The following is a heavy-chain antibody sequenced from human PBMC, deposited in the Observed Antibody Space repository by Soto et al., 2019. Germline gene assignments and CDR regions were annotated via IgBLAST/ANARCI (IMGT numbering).Heavy chain of an antibody. CDR2: VIPILGIA. Sequence: QVQLVQSWAEVKKPGSSVKVSCKASRGTFSSYTISWVRQAPGQGLEWMGRVIPILGIANYAQKFQGRVTITADKSTSTAYMELSSLRSEDTAVYYCARDKGTPYYFDYWGQGTLVTVSS. CDR1: RGTFSSYT. D-gene: IGHD3-10*01. CDR3: ARDKGTPYYFDY. V-gene: IGHV1-69*08. J-gene: IGHJ4*02.